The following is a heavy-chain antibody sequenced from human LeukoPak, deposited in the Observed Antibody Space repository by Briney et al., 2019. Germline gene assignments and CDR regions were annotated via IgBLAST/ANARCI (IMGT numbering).Heavy chain of an antibody. CDR3: ARRDFTWFDP. CDR1: GYTFSSFG. J-gene: IGHJ5*02. V-gene: IGHV1-18*01. D-gene: IGHD5-24*01. CDR2: ISAYDGNT. Sequence: ASLKVSCKPSGYTFSSFGVTWVRQAPGQGLEWVGWISAYDGNTNYAPKLQGRVTMTTDTSTSTAYMELRSLRSDDTAVYYCARRDFTWFDPWGQGTLVTVSS.